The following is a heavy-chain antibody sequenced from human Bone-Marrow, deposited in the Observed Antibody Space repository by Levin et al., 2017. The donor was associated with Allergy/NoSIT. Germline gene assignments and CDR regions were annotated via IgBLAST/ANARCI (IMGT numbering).Heavy chain of an antibody. CDR3: ARAGRYDFWSGYLEYMDV. Sequence: PGGSLRLSCAASGFTFSSYWMSWVRQAPGKGLEWVANIKQDGSEKYYVDSVKGRFTISRDNAKNSLYLQMNSLRAEDTAVYYCARAGRYDFWSGYLEYMDVWGKGTTVTVSS. CDR1: GFTFSSYW. CDR2: IKQDGSEK. V-gene: IGHV3-7*01. J-gene: IGHJ6*03. D-gene: IGHD3-3*01.